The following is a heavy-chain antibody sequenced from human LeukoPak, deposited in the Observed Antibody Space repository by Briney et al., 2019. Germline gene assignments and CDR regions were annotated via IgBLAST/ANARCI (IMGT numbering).Heavy chain of an antibody. V-gene: IGHV3-30-3*01. Sequence: GRSLRLSCAASGFTFSSYAMHWVRQAPGKGLEWVAFISYDGSSEYYADSVKGRFIISRDRSKNTLYLQMNSLRPEDTAVYYCARERGAVAALDYWGQGTLVTVSS. D-gene: IGHD6-19*01. CDR1: GFTFSSYA. J-gene: IGHJ4*02. CDR2: ISYDGSSE. CDR3: ARERGAVAALDY.